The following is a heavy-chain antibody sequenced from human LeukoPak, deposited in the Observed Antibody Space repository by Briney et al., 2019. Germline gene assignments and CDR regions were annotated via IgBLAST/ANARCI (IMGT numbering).Heavy chain of an antibody. CDR2: INPSGGST. Sequence: SVKVSCKASGYTFTSYYMHWVRQAPGQGLEWMGIINPSGGSTSYAQKFQGRVTMTRDTSTSTVYMELSSLRSEDTAVYYCARPHYSGSYFDETYFDYWGQGTLVTVSS. D-gene: IGHD1-26*01. CDR3: ARPHYSGSYFDETYFDY. V-gene: IGHV1-46*01. CDR1: GYTFTSYY. J-gene: IGHJ4*02.